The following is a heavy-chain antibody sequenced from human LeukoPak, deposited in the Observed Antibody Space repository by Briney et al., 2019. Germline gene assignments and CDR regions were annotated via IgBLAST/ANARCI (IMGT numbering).Heavy chain of an antibody. J-gene: IGHJ4*02. CDR3: ARDSAPGDAYGLLGIDS. CDR1: GYAFTGFH. Sequence: ASVKVSCKASGYAFTGFHIHWVRQAPGQGPEWMAWINPNSGGTNYAQKFQGRVTMTRDTSISTAYMELSRLRSDDTAVYYCARDSAPGDAYGLLGIDSWGQGTLVTVSS. V-gene: IGHV1-2*02. CDR2: INPNSGGT. D-gene: IGHD3-10*01.